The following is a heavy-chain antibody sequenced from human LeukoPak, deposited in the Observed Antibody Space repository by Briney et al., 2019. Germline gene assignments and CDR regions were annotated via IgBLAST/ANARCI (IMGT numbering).Heavy chain of an antibody. V-gene: IGHV3-48*04. CDR2: ISSSGSTI. J-gene: IGHJ6*04. Sequence: PPGGTLRLSCAASGFAFSSYGMNRVRQAPGKGLEWVSYISSSGSTIYYADSVKGRFTISRDNAKNSLYLQMNSLRAEDTAVYYCAELGITMIGGVWGKGTTVTISS. CDR1: GFAFSSYG. CDR3: AELGITMIGGV. D-gene: IGHD3-10*02.